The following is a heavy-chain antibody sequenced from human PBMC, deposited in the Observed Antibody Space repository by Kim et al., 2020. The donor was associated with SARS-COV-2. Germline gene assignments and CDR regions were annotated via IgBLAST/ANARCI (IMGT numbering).Heavy chain of an antibody. CDR3: ARGAQSDAFDI. CDR1: GFTFSSYG. Sequence: GGSLRLSCAASGFTFSSYGMNWVRQAPGKGLEGVAVIWYDGSNKYSADSVKGRFTISRDNSKNTLYLQMNSLRAEETAVYYCARGAQSDAFDIWGQGTMVTVSS. V-gene: IGHV3-33*01. CDR2: IWYDGSNK. D-gene: IGHD6-19*01. J-gene: IGHJ3*02.